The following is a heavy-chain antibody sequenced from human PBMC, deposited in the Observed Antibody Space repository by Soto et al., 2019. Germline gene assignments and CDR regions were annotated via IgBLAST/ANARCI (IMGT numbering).Heavy chain of an antibody. J-gene: IGHJ4*02. Sequence: GGSLRLSCAASGFTFSNAWMSWVRQAPGKGLEWVGRIKSKTDGGTTDYAAPVKGRFTISRDDSKNTLYLQMNSLKTEDTAVYYCTTEYYYDSSGYYRAGYYFDYWGQGTLVTVSS. CDR3: TTEYYYDSSGYYRAGYYFDY. V-gene: IGHV3-15*01. CDR2: IKSKTDGGTT. D-gene: IGHD3-22*01. CDR1: GFTFSNAW.